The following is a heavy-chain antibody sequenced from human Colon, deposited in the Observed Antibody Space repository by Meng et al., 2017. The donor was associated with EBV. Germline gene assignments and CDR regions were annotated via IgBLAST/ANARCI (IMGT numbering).Heavy chain of an antibody. D-gene: IGHD3-10*01. V-gene: IGHV4-39*07. CDR2: IYHSGKA. CDR3: QFSLSGSGSGLT. CDR1: GGPISRSSYY. J-gene: IGHJ4*02. Sequence: QQQLQESGPGLVKPSETLSLTCTVSGGPISRSSYYWTWIRQAPGKGLEWIGKIYHSGKAYYNPALKSRVTMSVDTSKNQFSLELSSVTAADTAVYYCQFSLSGSGSGLTWGQGTLVTVSS.